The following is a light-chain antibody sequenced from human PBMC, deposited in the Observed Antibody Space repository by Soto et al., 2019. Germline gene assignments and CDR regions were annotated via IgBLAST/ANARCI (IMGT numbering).Light chain of an antibody. CDR1: QSISSY. CDR2: AAS. Sequence: DIQMTQSPSSLSASVGDRVTITCRASQSISSYLNWYQQKPGKAPKLLIYAASSLQSWVPSRFSGSGSGTDFTLTISSLQPEDFATYYCQQSYSTPVYTFGQGTKLEIK. V-gene: IGKV1-39*01. CDR3: QQSYSTPVYT. J-gene: IGKJ2*01.